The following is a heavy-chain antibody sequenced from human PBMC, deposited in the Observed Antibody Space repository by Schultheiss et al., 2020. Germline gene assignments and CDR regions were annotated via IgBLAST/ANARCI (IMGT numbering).Heavy chain of an antibody. CDR2: ISYDGSSK. CDR3: ARGLIAARPFGSESYYGMDV. Sequence: GESLKISCAASGFTFSSYAMHWVRQAPGKGLEWVAIISYDGSSKYYADSVKGRFTISRDNSKNTLYLQMNSLRAEDTAVYYCARGLIAARPFGSESYYGMDVWGQGTTVTVSS. J-gene: IGHJ6*02. D-gene: IGHD6-6*01. CDR1: GFTFSSYA. V-gene: IGHV3-30*01.